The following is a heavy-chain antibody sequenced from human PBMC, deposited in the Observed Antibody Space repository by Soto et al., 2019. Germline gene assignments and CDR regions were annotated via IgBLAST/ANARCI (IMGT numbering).Heavy chain of an antibody. D-gene: IGHD3-3*01. CDR2: IVPIFGTS. CDR3: NRCSEYDFWSGYL. J-gene: IGHJ4*02. CDR1: GGTSTRYA. V-gene: IGHV1-69*06. Sequence: QERLVQSGAEVRKPGSSVKVSCKVTGGTSTRYAINWVRQAPGQGLEWMGGIVPIFGTSKYAQEFQGRVTITANTSTNIAYMELRSLRSEDTAVYYCNRCSEYDFWSGYLWGQGTLVSVSS.